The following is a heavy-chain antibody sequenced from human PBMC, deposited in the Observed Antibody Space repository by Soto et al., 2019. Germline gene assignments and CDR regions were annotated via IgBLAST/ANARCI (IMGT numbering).Heavy chain of an antibody. CDR3: ARGGGIVGAPAAFDI. CDR1: GGSISSSNW. D-gene: IGHD1-26*01. J-gene: IGHJ3*02. CDR2: IYHSGST. V-gene: IGHV4-4*02. Sequence: SETLSLTCAVSGGSISSSNWWSWVRQPPGKGLEWIGEIYHSGSTNYNPSLKSRVTISVDKSKNQFSLKLSSVTAADTAVYYCARGGGIVGAPAAFDIWGQGTMVTVSS.